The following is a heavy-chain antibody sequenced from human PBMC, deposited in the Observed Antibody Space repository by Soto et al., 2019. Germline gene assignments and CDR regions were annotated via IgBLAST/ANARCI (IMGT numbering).Heavy chain of an antibody. Sequence: QITLKESGLTLVKPTQTLTLTCTFSGFSLSTSRVGVGWLRQPPGKALEWLALIYWDDDKRYSPSLKSRLTIPKDTSKHQVVLTMTNQDPVDTATYYCAHRPQWGNWFDPWGQGTLVIVSS. J-gene: IGHJ5*02. CDR3: AHRPQWGNWFDP. CDR2: IYWDDDK. CDR1: GFSLSTSRVG. D-gene: IGHD3-16*01. V-gene: IGHV2-5*02.